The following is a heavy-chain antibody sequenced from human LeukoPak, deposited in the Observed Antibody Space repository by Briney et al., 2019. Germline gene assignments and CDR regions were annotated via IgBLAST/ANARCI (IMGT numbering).Heavy chain of an antibody. CDR1: GFTFSSYA. J-gene: IGHJ4*02. V-gene: IGHV3-23*01. D-gene: IGHD3-3*01. CDR3: AKELRSRITIFGVVITPLFDY. Sequence: GGFLRLSCAASGFTFSSYAMSWVRQAPGKGLEWVSAISGSGGSTYYADSVKGRFTISRDNSKNTLYLQMNSLRAEDTAVYYCAKELRSRITIFGVVITPLFDYWGQGTLVTVSS. CDR2: ISGSGGST.